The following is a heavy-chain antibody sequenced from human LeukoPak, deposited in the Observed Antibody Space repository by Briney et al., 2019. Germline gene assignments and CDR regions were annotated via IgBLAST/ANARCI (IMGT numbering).Heavy chain of an antibody. CDR2: IYYGGNT. V-gene: IGHV4-59*02. CDR1: GVSVTRHH. D-gene: IGHD1-14*01. Sequence: SETLSLTCTVSGVSVTRHHWSWVRQVPGKGLEWIGYIYYGGNTNYNPSLKSRVTMSIDTSKNQFSVKVSSVSTADTAVYFCARDWSDRIDHNEHVGLDIWGQGTMVTVSS. CDR3: ARDWSDRIDHNEHVGLDI. J-gene: IGHJ3*02.